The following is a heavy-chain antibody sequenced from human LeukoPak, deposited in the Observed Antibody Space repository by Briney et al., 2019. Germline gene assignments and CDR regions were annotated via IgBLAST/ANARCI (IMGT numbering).Heavy chain of an antibody. V-gene: IGHV3-20*03. CDR1: GFTFDDYG. CDR2: INWNGGST. D-gene: IGHD2-2*01. J-gene: IGHJ5*02. Sequence: GGSLRLSFAASGFTFDDYGMSWVRQAPGKGLEWVSGINWNGGSTGYADSVKGRFTISRDNAKNSLYLQMNSLRAEDTAVYYCARTGREYQLLWWFDPWGQGTLVTVSS. CDR3: ARTGREYQLLWWFDP.